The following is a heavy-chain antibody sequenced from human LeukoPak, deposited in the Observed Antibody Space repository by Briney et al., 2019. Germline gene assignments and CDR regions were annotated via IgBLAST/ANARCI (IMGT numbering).Heavy chain of an antibody. J-gene: IGHJ4*02. CDR1: GGSMSSYF. Sequence: SEILSLTCTVSGGSMSSYFWNWIRQPAGKGLEWIGRIFTSGTTNYNPSLNSRVTMSVDTSKNQFSLKLSSVTAADTAVYYCVRSYDSSGYSVGFDYWGQGTLVTVSS. D-gene: IGHD3-22*01. V-gene: IGHV4-4*07. CDR2: IFTSGTT. CDR3: VRSYDSSGYSVGFDY.